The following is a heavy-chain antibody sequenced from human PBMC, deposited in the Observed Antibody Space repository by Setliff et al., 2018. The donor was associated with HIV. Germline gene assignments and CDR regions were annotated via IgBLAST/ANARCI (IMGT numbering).Heavy chain of an antibody. Sequence: PGGSLRLSCAASGFIFSSSWMNWFRRAPGKGLEWVGRIKSKKNGETTDYAPPVKGRFGISRYDSLNILYLQMTRLNIEDTGIYYCTTGYSTPWHDHQWGQGTLVTVSS. V-gene: IGHV3-15*01. CDR2: IKSKKNGETT. CDR3: TTGYSTPWHDHQ. J-gene: IGHJ4*02. CDR1: GFIFSSSW. D-gene: IGHD5-12*01.